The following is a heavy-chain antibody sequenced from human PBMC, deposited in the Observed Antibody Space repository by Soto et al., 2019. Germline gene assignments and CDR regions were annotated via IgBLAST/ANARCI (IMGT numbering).Heavy chain of an antibody. CDR3: ARERITMILVVMNN. D-gene: IGHD3-22*01. Sequence: PGGAQRLSCTVSGLSFSGYAMTWVRQAPGKGLEWVSAISGSDDRTYYADSVKGRFTISRDNSKNTLYLQMNSLRAEDTAIYYCARERITMILVVMNNWGQGTMVTVSS. J-gene: IGHJ3*01. CDR2: ISGSDDRT. V-gene: IGHV3-23*01. CDR1: GLSFSGYA.